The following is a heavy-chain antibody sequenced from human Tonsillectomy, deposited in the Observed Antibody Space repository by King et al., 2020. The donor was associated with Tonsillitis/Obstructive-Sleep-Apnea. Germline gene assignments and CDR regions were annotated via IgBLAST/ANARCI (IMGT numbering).Heavy chain of an antibody. D-gene: IGHD3-3*01. Sequence: QLVQSGAEVKKPGASVKVSCKAFGYTFTDYYIHWVRQAPGQGLEWMGRINPNSGGKYYAQKFQGRVTMTRDTSISTAYMELRRLRSDDTAVYYCGRDYGANDFWSGYYTGAFWGQGILVTVSS. CDR2: INPNSGGK. CDR3: GRDYGANDFWSGYYTGAF. CDR1: GYTFTDYY. V-gene: IGHV1-2*06. J-gene: IGHJ4*02.